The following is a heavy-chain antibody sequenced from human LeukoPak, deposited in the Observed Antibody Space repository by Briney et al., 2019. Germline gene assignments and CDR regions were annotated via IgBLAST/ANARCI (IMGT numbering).Heavy chain of an antibody. V-gene: IGHV1-69*06. CDR1: GYTFTRYG. D-gene: IGHD3-16*01. CDR2: IIPIFGTA. CDR3: ARGVTRGGAFDI. Sequence: SVRVSCKASGYTFTRYGISWVRQAPGQGLEWMGRIIPIFGTANYAQKFQGRVTITADKSTSTAYIELSSLRSEDTAGYYCARGVTRGGAFDIWGQGTMVTVSS. J-gene: IGHJ3*02.